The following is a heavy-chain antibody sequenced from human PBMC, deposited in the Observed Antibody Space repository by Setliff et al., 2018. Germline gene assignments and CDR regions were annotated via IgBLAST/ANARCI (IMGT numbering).Heavy chain of an antibody. V-gene: IGHV4-31*11. CDR1: GGSISTDPYF. CDR3: ARGRNVAARLLDS. J-gene: IGHJ4*02. D-gene: IGHD6-6*01. Sequence: PSETLSLTCAVSGGSISTDPYFWTWIRQHPVKGLEWIGYISYSGRTSYNPSLYSRITVSLDTSKDQFSLTVTSVTAADTAMYYCARGRNVAARLLDSWGQGTLVTVSS. CDR2: ISYSGRT.